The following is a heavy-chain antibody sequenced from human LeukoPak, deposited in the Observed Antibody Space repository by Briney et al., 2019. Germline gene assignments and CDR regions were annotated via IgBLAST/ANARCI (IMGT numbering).Heavy chain of an antibody. CDR1: GYTFTGYH. V-gene: IGHV1-2*06. Sequence: GASVKVSCKASGYTFTGYHMHWVRQAPGQGLEWMGRINPNSGDTNYAQKFQGRVTMTRDASISTAYMELSRLRSDDTAVYYCAREGRTVTTGAAGKYYFDYWGQGTLVTVSS. CDR2: INPNSGDT. D-gene: IGHD4-17*01. J-gene: IGHJ4*02. CDR3: AREGRTVTTGAAGKYYFDY.